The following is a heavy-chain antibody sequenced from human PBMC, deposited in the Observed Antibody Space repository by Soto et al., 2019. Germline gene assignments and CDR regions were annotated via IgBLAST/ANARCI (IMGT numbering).Heavy chain of an antibody. Sequence: SETLSLTCSVAGGSVSSGDYYLSWIRQPPGKGLEWIGYIYYSGSTNYNPSLKSRVTMSIDTSKNQFSLKMTSVTAADTAVYYCARGGSYYYYYGLDVWGQGTAVTVSS. J-gene: IGHJ6*02. D-gene: IGHD1-26*01. CDR3: ARGGSYYYYYGLDV. V-gene: IGHV4-61*08. CDR2: IYYSGST. CDR1: GGSVSSGDYY.